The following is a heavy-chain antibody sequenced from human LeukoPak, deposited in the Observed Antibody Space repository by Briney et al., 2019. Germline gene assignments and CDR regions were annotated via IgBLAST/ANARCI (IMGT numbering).Heavy chain of an antibody. J-gene: IGHJ3*02. Sequence: GASVKVSCKASGGTFSSYAISWVRQAPGRGLEWMGGIIPIFGTANYAQKFQGRVTITTDESTSTAYMELSSLRSEDTAVYYCAREYSSSSSAFDIWGQGTMVTVSS. D-gene: IGHD6-6*01. CDR1: GGTFSSYA. CDR3: AREYSSSSSAFDI. V-gene: IGHV1-69*05. CDR2: IIPIFGTA.